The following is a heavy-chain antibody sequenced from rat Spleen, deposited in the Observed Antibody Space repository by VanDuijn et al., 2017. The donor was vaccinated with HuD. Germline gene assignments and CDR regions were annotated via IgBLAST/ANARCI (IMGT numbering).Heavy chain of an antibody. CDR3: ARYRTTDYYYDYVMDA. D-gene: IGHD1-6*01. CDR2: ISYSGST. Sequence: EVQLQESGPGLVKPSQSLSLTCSVTGYSITSNYWGWIRKFPGNKMEWMGYISYSGSTSYNPSLKSRISITRDKSKNQFFLQLNSVTTEDTATYYCARYRTTDYYYDYVMDAWGQGASVTVSS. J-gene: IGHJ4*01. CDR1: GYSITSNY. V-gene: IGHV3-1*01.